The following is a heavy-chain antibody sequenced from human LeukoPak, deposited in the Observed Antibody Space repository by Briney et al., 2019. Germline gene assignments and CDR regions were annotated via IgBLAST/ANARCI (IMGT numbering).Heavy chain of an antibody. Sequence: ASVKVSCKASGYTFTGYYMHWVRQAPGQGLEWMGRINPNSGGTNYAQKFQGRVTMTRDTSISTAYMELSRLRSDDTAVYYCARGAGMQYQLQHNWFDPWGQGTLVTVSS. CDR1: GYTFTGYY. J-gene: IGHJ5*02. CDR2: INPNSGGT. V-gene: IGHV1-2*06. D-gene: IGHD2-2*01. CDR3: ARGAGMQYQLQHNWFDP.